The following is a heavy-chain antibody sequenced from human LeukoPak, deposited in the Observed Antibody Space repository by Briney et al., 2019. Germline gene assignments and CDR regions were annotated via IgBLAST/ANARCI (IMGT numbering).Heavy chain of an antibody. D-gene: IGHD3-10*01. Sequence: AGGSLRLSCAASGFTFSTYGMHWVRQAPGKGLEWVAFIRYDAINKYYADSVKGRFTISRDNSKNTLYLQMNSLRAEDTAVYYCAKARRSGGITMIRGVKDRGWFDSWGQGTLVTVSS. V-gene: IGHV3-30*02. CDR3: AKARRSGGITMIRGVKDRGWFDS. CDR1: GFTFSTYG. CDR2: IRYDAINK. J-gene: IGHJ5*01.